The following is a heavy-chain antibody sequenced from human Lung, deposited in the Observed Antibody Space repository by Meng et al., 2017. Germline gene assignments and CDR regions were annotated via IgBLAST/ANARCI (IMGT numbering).Heavy chain of an antibody. CDR3: SWDDRAVSDY. V-gene: IGHV3-15*01. J-gene: IGHJ4*02. D-gene: IGHD3-9*01. CDR2: IKSNTDGGTA. CDR1: GFYFSNAW. Sequence: EVHLVACGGDLVQPGGSLIFSCAASGFYFSNAWMSWVRQAPGKGLEWVGRIKSNTDGGTAEYAAPVTGRFTISRDDSKSTLYLQLSGLTTDDTGVYYCSWDDRAVSDYWGQGTLVTVSS.